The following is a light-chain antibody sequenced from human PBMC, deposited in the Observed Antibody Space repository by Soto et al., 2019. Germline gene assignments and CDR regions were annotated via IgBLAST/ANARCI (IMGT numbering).Light chain of an antibody. CDR3: QSYDSSLSGVV. J-gene: IGLJ2*01. CDR1: SSNVGAGYD. CDR2: GNS. V-gene: IGLV1-40*01. Sequence: QSALTQPPSVSGAPGQRVTISCTGSSSNVGAGYDVHWYQQLPGTAPKLLIYGNSDRTSGVPDRFSGSKSGTSASLAITGLQAEDEADYYCQSYDSSLSGVVFGGGTQLTVL.